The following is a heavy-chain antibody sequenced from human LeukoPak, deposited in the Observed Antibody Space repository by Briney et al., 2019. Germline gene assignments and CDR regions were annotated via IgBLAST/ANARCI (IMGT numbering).Heavy chain of an antibody. CDR2: INPSGGST. V-gene: IGHV1-46*01. J-gene: IGHJ5*02. CDR3: ARAKPTICSGGSCYSPEGFDP. CDR1: GYTFTSYY. D-gene: IGHD2-15*01. Sequence: ASVKVSCKASGYTFTSYYMHWVRQAPGQGLEWMGIINPSGGSTSYAQKFQGRVTMTRDTSTSTVYMELSSLRSEDTAVYYCARAKPTICSGGSCYSPEGFDPWGQGTLVTVSS.